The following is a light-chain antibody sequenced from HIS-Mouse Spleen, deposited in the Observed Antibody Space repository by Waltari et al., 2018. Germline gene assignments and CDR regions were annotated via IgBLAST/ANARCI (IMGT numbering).Light chain of an antibody. CDR2: EDS. CDR1: SLPKKY. CDR3: YSTDSSGNHRV. V-gene: IGLV3-10*01. J-gene: IGLJ2*01. Sequence: SYALTQPPSVSVSPGQTARITCPGDSLPKKYAYWYQQNSGQAPVRVIYEDSKRPSGIPERFSGTSSGTMATLTISGAQVEDEADYYCYSTDSSGNHRVFGGGTKLTVL.